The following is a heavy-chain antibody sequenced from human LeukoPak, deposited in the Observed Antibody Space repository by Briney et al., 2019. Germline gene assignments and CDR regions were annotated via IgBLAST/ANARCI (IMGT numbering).Heavy chain of an antibody. CDR2: INPKRGGT. Sequence: ASVKVSCKASGYTFTTYYVHWVRQAPGQEIEWMGWINPKRGGTNYAQKFQGRVTMTRDTAITTVYMELNSLRSDDTAVYYCAKEGGYCSGGTCYPWWFDAWGQGTLVTVSS. J-gene: IGHJ5*02. D-gene: IGHD2-15*01. CDR3: AKEGGYCSGGTCYPWWFDA. CDR1: GYTFTTYY. V-gene: IGHV1-2*02.